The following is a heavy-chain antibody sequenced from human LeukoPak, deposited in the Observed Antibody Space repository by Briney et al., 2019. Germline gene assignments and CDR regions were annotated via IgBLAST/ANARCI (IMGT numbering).Heavy chain of an antibody. V-gene: IGHV3-48*03. Sequence: GGSLRLSCAASGFTFSSYEMNWVRQAPGKGLEWVSYISSSGSTIYYADSVKGRFTISRDNARNSLYLQMNSLRAEDTAVYYCARTDIGDWWYFDYWGQGTLVTVSS. D-gene: IGHD2-8*02. CDR3: ARTDIGDWWYFDY. J-gene: IGHJ4*02. CDR1: GFTFSSYE. CDR2: ISSSGSTI.